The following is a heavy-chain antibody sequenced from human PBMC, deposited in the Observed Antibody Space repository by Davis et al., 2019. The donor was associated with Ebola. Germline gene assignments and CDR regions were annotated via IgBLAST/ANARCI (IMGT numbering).Heavy chain of an antibody. CDR3: TKELYGYCSGGRCSPFDY. J-gene: IGHJ4*01. CDR2: ISWDGRVT. V-gene: IGHV3-43D*04. CDR1: GFSFDDYA. Sequence: PGGSLRLSCAASGFSFDDYAMHWVRQAPGTGLEWVSFISWDGRVTYYSDSVRGRFTISRDNSKASLYLQMNSLRLDDTALYHCTKELYGYCSGGRCSPFDYWGHGSLVTVSS. D-gene: IGHD2-15*01.